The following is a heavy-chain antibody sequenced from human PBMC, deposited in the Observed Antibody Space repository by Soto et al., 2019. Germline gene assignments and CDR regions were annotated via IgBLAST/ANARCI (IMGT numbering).Heavy chain of an antibody. Sequence: GASVKVSCKASGYTFTSYYMHWVRQAPGQGLEWMGIINPSGGSTSYAQKFQGRVTMTRDTSASTVYMELSSLRSEDTAVYYCARDLTWWLAQDYYYYGMDVWGQGTTVTVSS. CDR1: GYTFTSYY. CDR3: ARDLTWWLAQDYYYYGMDV. J-gene: IGHJ6*02. V-gene: IGHV1-46*01. D-gene: IGHD6-19*01. CDR2: INPSGGST.